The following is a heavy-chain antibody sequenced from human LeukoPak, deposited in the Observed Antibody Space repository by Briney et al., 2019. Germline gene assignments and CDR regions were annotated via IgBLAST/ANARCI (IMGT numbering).Heavy chain of an antibody. D-gene: IGHD3/OR15-3a*01. V-gene: IGHV4-61*02. Sequence: SQTLSLTCTVSGGSISSGSYYWSWIRQPAGKGLEWIGRIYTSGSTNYNPSLKSRVTISYTSKNQFSLKLNSVTAADTAMYYCARQTGSGLFILPGGQGTLVTVSS. J-gene: IGHJ1*01. CDR2: IYTSGST. CDR1: GGSISSGSYY. CDR3: ARQTGSGLFILP.